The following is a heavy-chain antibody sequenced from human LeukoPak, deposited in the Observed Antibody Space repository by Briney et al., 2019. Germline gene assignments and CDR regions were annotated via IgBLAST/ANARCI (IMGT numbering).Heavy chain of an antibody. CDR1: GFTFSNYE. CDR2: ISSSGGTI. CDR3: VRDGRSMIVDY. V-gene: IGHV3-48*03. J-gene: IGHJ4*02. Sequence: GGSLRLSCAASGFTFSNYEMNWVRQAPGKGLEWVSYISSSGGTIFYTDSVRGRSTISRDNAKKSLYLQMNSLRAEDTGVYYCVRDGRSMIVDYWGQGTLVTVTS. D-gene: IGHD3-22*01.